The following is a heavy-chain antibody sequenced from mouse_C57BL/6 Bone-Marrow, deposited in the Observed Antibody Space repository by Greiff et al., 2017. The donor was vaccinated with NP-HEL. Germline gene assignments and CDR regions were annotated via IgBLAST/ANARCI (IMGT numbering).Heavy chain of an antibody. J-gene: IGHJ2*01. CDR3: ARFYSNYEGNY. Sequence: VKLQESGAELVRPGTSVKVSCKASGYAFTNYLIEWVKQRPGQGLEWIGVINPGSGGTNYNEKFKGKATLTADKSSSTAYMQLSSLTSEDAAVYFCARFYSNYEGNYWGQGTTLTVSS. V-gene: IGHV1-54*01. CDR2: INPGSGGT. CDR1: GYAFTNYL. D-gene: IGHD2-5*01.